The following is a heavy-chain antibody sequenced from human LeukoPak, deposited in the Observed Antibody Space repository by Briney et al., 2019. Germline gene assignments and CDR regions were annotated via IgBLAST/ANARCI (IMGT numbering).Heavy chain of an antibody. V-gene: IGHV3-20*04. CDR3: ARQTMFIAAAGTLPYYYYMDV. Sequence: GGSLRLSCAASGFTFDDYGMSWVRQAPGKGLEWVSGINWNGGSTGYADSVKGRFTISRDNAKNSLYLQMNSLRAEDTAVYYCARQTMFIAAAGTLPYYYYMDVWGKGTTVTVSS. CDR1: GFTFDDYG. CDR2: INWNGGST. J-gene: IGHJ6*03. D-gene: IGHD6-13*01.